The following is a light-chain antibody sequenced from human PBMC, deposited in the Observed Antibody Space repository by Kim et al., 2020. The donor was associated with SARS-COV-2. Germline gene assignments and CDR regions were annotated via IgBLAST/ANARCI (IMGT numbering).Light chain of an antibody. Sequence: GQSVDISCTGTSSDVGSYNYVSWYQQHTGKPPKLMIFDVSQRPSGVPDRFSASKSGNTASLTVSGLQDEDEADYYCCSYAGGYTWVFGGGTQLTVL. CDR3: CSYAGGYTWV. CDR1: SSDVGSYNY. CDR2: DVS. J-gene: IGLJ2*01. V-gene: IGLV2-11*03.